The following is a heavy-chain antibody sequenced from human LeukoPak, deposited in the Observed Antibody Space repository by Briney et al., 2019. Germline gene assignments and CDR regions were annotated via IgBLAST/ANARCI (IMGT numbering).Heavy chain of an antibody. J-gene: IGHJ5*02. V-gene: IGHV3-48*01. CDR2: ISGNSGTI. Sequence: GGSLRLSCAASGITVSTYSMNWVRQAPGKGLEWISYISGNSGTIYYADSVKGRFTISRDNDKNSLYLQMNSLRAEDTAVYYCARGRAEYDSSGFDPWGQGTLVTVSS. D-gene: IGHD6-6*01. CDR1: GITVSTYS. CDR3: ARGRAEYDSSGFDP.